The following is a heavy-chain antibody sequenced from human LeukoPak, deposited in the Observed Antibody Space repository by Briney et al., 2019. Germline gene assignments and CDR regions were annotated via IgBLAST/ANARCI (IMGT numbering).Heavy chain of an antibody. CDR2: INPNSGGT. D-gene: IGHD6-13*01. CDR3: ARPHGSRWDWFDP. J-gene: IGHJ5*02. CDR1: GYTFTGYY. V-gene: IGHV1-2*02. Sequence: GTSVKVSCKASGYTFTGYYMHWVRQAPGQGLEWMGWINPNSGGTNYAQKFQGRVTMTRDTSISTAYMELSRLRSDDTAVYYCARPHGSRWDWFDPWGQGTLVTVSS.